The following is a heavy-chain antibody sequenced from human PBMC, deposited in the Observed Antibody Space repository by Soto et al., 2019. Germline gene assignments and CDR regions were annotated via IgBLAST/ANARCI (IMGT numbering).Heavy chain of an antibody. Sequence: EVQLLESGGGLAQPGGSLRLSCAASGFTFTTYAMSWVRQAPGKGLEWVSSITGSGGGTYYADSVKGRFTISRDNSKNTLYLQMNSLRAEDTALYYCAKGCLTVAGTSCSWGQGAQVTVSS. V-gene: IGHV3-23*01. CDR1: GFTFTTYA. CDR2: ITGSGGGT. CDR3: AKGCLTVAGTSCS. D-gene: IGHD6-19*01. J-gene: IGHJ4*02.